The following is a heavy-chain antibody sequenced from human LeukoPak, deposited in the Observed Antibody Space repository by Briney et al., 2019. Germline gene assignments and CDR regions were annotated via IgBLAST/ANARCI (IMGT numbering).Heavy chain of an antibody. J-gene: IGHJ6*02. CDR2: VGTAGDT. V-gene: IGHV3-13*01. CDR3: ASGRFGISSPYYYYGMDV. CDR1: GFTFSSYD. D-gene: IGHD3-10*01. Sequence: PGGSLRLSCAASGFTFSSYDMHWVRQATGKGLEWVSSVGTAGDTYYPGSVKGRFTISRENAKNSLYLQMNSLRAGDTAVYYCASGRFGISSPYYYYGMDVWGQGTTVTVSS.